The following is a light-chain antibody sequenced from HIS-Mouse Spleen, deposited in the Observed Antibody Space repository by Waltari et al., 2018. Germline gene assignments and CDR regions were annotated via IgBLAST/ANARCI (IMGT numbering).Light chain of an antibody. CDR1: QSVSSY. V-gene: IGKV3-11*01. CDR2: DAS. CDR3: QQRSNWPPRFT. Sequence: EIVLTQSPATLSLSTGERATLSCRASQSVSSYLAWYQQKPGQAPRLLIYDASNRATGIPARFSGSGSGTDFTLTISSLEPEDFAVYYCQQRSNWPPRFTFGPGTKVDIK. J-gene: IGKJ3*01.